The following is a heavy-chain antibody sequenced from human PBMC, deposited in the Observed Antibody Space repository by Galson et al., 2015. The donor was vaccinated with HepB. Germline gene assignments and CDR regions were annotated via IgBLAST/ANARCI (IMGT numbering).Heavy chain of an antibody. D-gene: IGHD1-26*01. V-gene: IGHV3-30-3*01. CDR3: AKDGILGTTTQSKGMDV. CDR1: GFTFSIYA. CDR2: IPYDGSSQ. J-gene: IGHJ6*02. Sequence: SLRLSCAASGFTFSIYAMRWVRQAPGKGLEWVALIPYDGSSQYYADSVRGRFTISRDNSKNTLYLQMDCLRPEDTAVYYCAKDGILGTTTQSKGMDVWGQGTTVTVSS.